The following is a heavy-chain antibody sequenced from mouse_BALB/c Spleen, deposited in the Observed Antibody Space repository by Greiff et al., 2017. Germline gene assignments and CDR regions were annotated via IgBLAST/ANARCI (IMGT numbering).Heavy chain of an antibody. D-gene: IGHD1-1*01. CDR1: GFTFSSYY. CDR2: INSNGGST. J-gene: IGHJ1*01. CDR3: ARHLYYYGSNWYFDV. V-gene: IGHV5-6-2*01. Sequence: DVMLVESGGGLVKLGGSLKLSCAASGFTFSSYYMSWVRQTPEKRLELVAAINSNGGSTYYPDTVKGRFTISRDNAKNTLYLQMSSLKSEDTALYYCARHLYYYGSNWYFDVWGAGTTVTVSS.